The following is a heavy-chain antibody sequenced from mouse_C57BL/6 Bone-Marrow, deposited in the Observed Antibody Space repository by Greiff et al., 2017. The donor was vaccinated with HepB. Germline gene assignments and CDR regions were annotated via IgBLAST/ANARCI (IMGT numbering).Heavy chain of an antibody. Sequence: EVQLKESGGGLVKPGGSLKLSCAASGFTFSSYAMSWVRQTPEKRLEWVATISDGGSYTYYPDNVKGRFTISRDNAKNTLYLQMSHLKSEDTAMYYCARDYYYGSTYYYAMDYWGQGTSVTVSS. V-gene: IGHV5-4*01. D-gene: IGHD1-1*01. CDR2: ISDGGSYT. CDR1: GFTFSSYA. J-gene: IGHJ4*01. CDR3: ARDYYYGSTYYYAMDY.